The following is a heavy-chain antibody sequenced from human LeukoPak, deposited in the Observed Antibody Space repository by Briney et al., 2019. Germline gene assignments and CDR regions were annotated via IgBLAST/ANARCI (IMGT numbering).Heavy chain of an antibody. J-gene: IGHJ4*02. D-gene: IGHD2-2*01. Sequence: GGSLRLSCAASGFTFSTYGMSWVRQAPGKGLEWVSGISGSGGNTYYADAVKGRFTISRDNSKNTLYLQMNSLRAEDTALYYCAKDNIDIVVVPAAFFDYWGQGTLVTVSS. V-gene: IGHV3-23*01. CDR2: ISGSGGNT. CDR3: AKDNIDIVVVPAAFFDY. CDR1: GFTFSTYG.